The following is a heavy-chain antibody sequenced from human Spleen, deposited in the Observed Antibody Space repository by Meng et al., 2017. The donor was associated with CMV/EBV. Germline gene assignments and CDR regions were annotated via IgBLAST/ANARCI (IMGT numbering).Heavy chain of an antibody. CDR1: GFTLRGYH. D-gene: IGHD3-3*01. J-gene: IGHJ6*02. Sequence: GGSLRLSCAASGFTLRGYHMNWVRQAPGKGLEWVSSISSSSSYIYYADSVKGRFTISRDNAKNSLYLQMNSLRAEDTAVYYCATYYDFWSGNQRSYGMDVWGQGTTVTVSS. V-gene: IGHV3-21*01. CDR2: ISSSSSYI. CDR3: ATYYDFWSGNQRSYGMDV.